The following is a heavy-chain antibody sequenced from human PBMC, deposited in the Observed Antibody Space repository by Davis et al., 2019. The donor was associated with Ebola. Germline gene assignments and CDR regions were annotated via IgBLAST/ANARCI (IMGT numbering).Heavy chain of an antibody. CDR2: ISYDGSNK. V-gene: IGHV3-30-3*01. Sequence: GGSLRLSCAASGFTVRSNYMSWVRQAPGKGLEWVAVISYDGSNKYYADSVKGRFTISRDNSKNTLYLQMNSLRAEDTAVYYCARGADVIIVVATPVDYWGQGTLVTVSS. J-gene: IGHJ4*02. D-gene: IGHD3-22*01. CDR3: ARGADVIIVVATPVDY. CDR1: GFTVRSNY.